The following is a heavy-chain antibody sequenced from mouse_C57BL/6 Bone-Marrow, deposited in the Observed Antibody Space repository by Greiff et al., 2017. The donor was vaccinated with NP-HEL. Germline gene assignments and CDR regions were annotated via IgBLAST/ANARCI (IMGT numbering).Heavy chain of an antibody. D-gene: IGHD1-1*01. J-gene: IGHJ1*03. CDR2: ISSGSSTI. Sequence: EVQLVESGGGLVKPGGSLKLSCAASGFTFSDYGMHWVRQAPEKGLEWVAYISSGSSTIYYADTVKGRFTISRDNAKNTLFLQMTSLRSEDTAMYYCARCDGSSYGYFDVWGTGTTVTVSS. V-gene: IGHV5-17*01. CDR1: GFTFSDYG. CDR3: ARCDGSSYGYFDV.